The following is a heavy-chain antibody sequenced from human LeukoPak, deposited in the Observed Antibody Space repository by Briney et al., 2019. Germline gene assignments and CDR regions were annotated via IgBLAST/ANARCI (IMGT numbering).Heavy chain of an antibody. CDR1: GYTFTDYY. CDR2: INPNSGGT. V-gene: IGHV1-2*02. Sequence: ASVKVSCKASGYTFTDYYIQWVRKAPGQGLEWMGWINPNSGGTNSAQKFQGRVTMTRDTSVSTAYMELSRLRSDDTAVYYCARDHCTSSGCYEYYYYGVDVWGQGTTVTGSS. J-gene: IGHJ6*02. CDR3: ARDHCTSSGCYEYYYYGVDV. D-gene: IGHD2-2*01.